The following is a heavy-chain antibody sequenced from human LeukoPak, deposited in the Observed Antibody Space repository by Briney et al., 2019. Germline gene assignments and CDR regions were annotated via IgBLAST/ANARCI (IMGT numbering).Heavy chain of an antibody. D-gene: IGHD2-21*02. Sequence: SETLSLTCAVYGGPFSGYYWSWIRQPPGKGLEWIGEINHSGSTNYNPSLKSRVTISVDTSKNQFSLKLSSVTAADTAVYYCARGGVVTAIHDDYWGQGTLVTVSS. CDR2: INHSGST. J-gene: IGHJ4*02. V-gene: IGHV4-34*01. CDR3: ARGGVVTAIHDDY. CDR1: GGPFSGYY.